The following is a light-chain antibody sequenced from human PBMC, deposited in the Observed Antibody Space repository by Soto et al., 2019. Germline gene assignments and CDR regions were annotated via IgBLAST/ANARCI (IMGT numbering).Light chain of an antibody. Sequence: QSALTQPASVSGSPGQSITISCTGTSSDVGAYNYVSWYQQHSGKAPKLIIYDVSNRPSGVSNRFSGSKSGNTASLTISGLQAEDEADYFCSSYKRSTTLVVFGGGTQLTVL. V-gene: IGLV2-14*03. CDR1: SSDVGAYNY. CDR3: SSYKRSTTLVV. CDR2: DVS. J-gene: IGLJ2*01.